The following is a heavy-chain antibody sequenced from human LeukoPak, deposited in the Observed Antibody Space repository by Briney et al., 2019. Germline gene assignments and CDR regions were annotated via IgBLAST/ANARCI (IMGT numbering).Heavy chain of an antibody. D-gene: IGHD4-17*01. CDR2: ISSSSSYI. J-gene: IGHJ4*02. CDR3: AKDGDTVTLSYFDY. V-gene: IGHV3-21*04. CDR1: GFTFSSYS. Sequence: PGGSLRLSCAASGFTFSSYSINWVRQAPGKGLEWVSSISSSSSYIYYADSVKGRFTISRDNSKNTLYLQMNSLRAEDTAVYYCAKDGDTVTLSYFDYWGQGTLVTVSS.